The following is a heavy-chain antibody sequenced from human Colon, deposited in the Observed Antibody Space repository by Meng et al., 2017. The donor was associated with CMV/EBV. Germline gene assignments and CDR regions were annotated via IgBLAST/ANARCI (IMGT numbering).Heavy chain of an antibody. Sequence: SETLSLTCTVSGSIRGASDYWTWIRQPPGQGLEWIGSVFYSGNTHYNPSLMSRVTISVDTTKHQFSLHLSSATAADTAIYYCARHEGDYYGPWYFDRWGPGTVVTVSS. D-gene: IGHD3-10*01. CDR3: ARHEGDYYGPWYFDR. CDR2: VFYSGNT. V-gene: IGHV4-39*01. J-gene: IGHJ4*02. CDR1: GSIRGASDY.